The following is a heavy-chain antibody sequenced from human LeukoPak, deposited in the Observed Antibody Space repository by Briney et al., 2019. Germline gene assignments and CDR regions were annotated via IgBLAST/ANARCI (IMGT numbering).Heavy chain of an antibody. J-gene: IGHJ4*02. D-gene: IGHD3-10*01. V-gene: IGHV4-34*01. CDR2: INHSGST. CDR3: ARGPTYYYGSGGNYFDY. CDR1: GGSFSGYY. Sequence: SETLSLTCAVYGGSFSGYYWSWIRQPPGKGLEWIGEINHSGSTNYNPSLKSRVTISVDTSKNQFPLKLSSVTAADTAVYYCARGPTYYYGSGGNYFDYWGQGTLVTVSS.